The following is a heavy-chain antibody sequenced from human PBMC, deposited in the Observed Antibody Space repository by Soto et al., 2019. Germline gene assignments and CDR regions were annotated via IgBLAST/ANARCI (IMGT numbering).Heavy chain of an antibody. Sequence: EVQLVESGGGLVQPGGSLRLSCADSGFSFSNDGMHWVRQAPGKGLVWVSHIDNHVSTRSYADSVKGRFTISRDNAKNTVVLQMNSLRVEDTAIYYCVRGGFEHYYYYMDLWGKGTTVIVSS. CDR2: IDNHVSTR. V-gene: IGHV3-74*01. J-gene: IGHJ6*03. D-gene: IGHD3-10*01. CDR3: VRGGFEHYYYYMDL. CDR1: GFSFSNDG.